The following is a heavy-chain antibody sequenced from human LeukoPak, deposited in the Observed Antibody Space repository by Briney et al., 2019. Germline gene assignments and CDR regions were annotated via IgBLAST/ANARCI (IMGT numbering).Heavy chain of an antibody. Sequence: GGSLRLSCAASGVTFSSYGMHWVRQAPGKGLEWVAVIWYDGSNKYYADSVKGRFTISRDNSKNTLYLQMNSLRAEDTAVYYCARDRSPHHGSSWLGDYYYYGMDVWGQGTTVTVSS. CDR2: IWYDGSNK. CDR3: ARDRSPHHGSSWLGDYYYYGMDV. D-gene: IGHD6-13*01. V-gene: IGHV3-33*01. J-gene: IGHJ6*02. CDR1: GVTFSSYG.